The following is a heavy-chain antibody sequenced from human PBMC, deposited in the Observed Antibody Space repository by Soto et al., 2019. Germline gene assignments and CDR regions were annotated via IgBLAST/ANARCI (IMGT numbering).Heavy chain of an antibody. D-gene: IGHD1-26*01. V-gene: IGHV3-7*01. CDR2: IKQDGSEK. CDR3: ARVVGATQMDFDY. CDR1: GFTFSSYW. Sequence: GGSLRLSCAASGFTFSSYWMTWVRQAPGKGLEWVANIKQDGSEKYYVDSVRGRFTMSRDNAKNSLYLQMSSLRAEDTAVYYCARVVGATQMDFDYWGQGTLVTVSS. J-gene: IGHJ4*02.